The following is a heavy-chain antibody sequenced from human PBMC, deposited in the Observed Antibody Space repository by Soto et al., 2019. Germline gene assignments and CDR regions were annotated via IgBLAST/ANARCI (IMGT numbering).Heavy chain of an antibody. CDR3: ATNFMTPGGKDWFDS. CDR1: GGSISSGGYY. Sequence: QVQLQESGPGLVKPSQTLSLTCSVSGGSISSGGYYWSWIRQHPGKGLEWIAYIYNTGSAYYNPSLKSRVTISLDASTNQFSLKLSAVTAADTALYYCATNFMTPGGKDWFDSWGRGTLVTVSS. V-gene: IGHV4-31*03. J-gene: IGHJ5*01. CDR2: IYNTGSA. D-gene: IGHD3-16*01.